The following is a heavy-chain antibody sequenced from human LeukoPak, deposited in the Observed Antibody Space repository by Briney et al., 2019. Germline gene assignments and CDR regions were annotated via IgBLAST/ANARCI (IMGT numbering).Heavy chain of an antibody. Sequence: PSETLSLTCTVSGGLIRTYYWSWIRQPPGKGLEWMGYTYHSGNTDYNPSLKSRVTISVDSSKNQFSLKLSSVTAADTAVYYCARDLGHFDYWGQGTLVTVSS. CDR2: TYHSGNT. CDR1: GGLIRTYY. D-gene: IGHD7-27*01. J-gene: IGHJ4*02. CDR3: ARDLGHFDY. V-gene: IGHV4-59*01.